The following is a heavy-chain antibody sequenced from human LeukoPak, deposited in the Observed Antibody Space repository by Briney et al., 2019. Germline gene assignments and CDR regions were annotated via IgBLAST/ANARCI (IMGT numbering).Heavy chain of an antibody. CDR1: GVSFSGYY. V-gene: IGHV4-34*01. CDR3: ARLRSSWFTPVHFDY. D-gene: IGHD6-13*01. J-gene: IGHJ4*02. Sequence: PSETLSLTCAVYGVSFSGYYWSWVRQPPGKGLEWVGEINHSGSTNYNPSLKSRVTISVDTSKTQFSLKLSSVTAADTAVYYCARLRSSWFTPVHFDYWGQGTLVTVSS. CDR2: INHSGST.